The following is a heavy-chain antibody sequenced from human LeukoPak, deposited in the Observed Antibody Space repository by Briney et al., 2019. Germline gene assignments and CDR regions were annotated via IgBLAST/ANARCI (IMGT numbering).Heavy chain of an antibody. CDR1: GFTFSSFA. Sequence: PGGSLRLSCAASGFTFSSFALSWVRQAPGKGLEWVSVVYSDGSTYYADSVKGRFTISRDNYRNTLYLQMNSLRAEDTAVYYCASLTYHFDYWGQGTLVTVSS. J-gene: IGHJ4*02. CDR3: ASLTYHFDY. CDR2: VYSDGST. V-gene: IGHV3-66*01.